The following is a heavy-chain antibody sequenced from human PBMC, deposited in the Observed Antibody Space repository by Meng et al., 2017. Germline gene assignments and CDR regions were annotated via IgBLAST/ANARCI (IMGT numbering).Heavy chain of an antibody. D-gene: IGHD4-17*01. J-gene: IGHJ4*02. V-gene: IGHV4-39*07. Sequence: SETLSLTCTLSGDSLSSGTHYWGWIRQPPGKGLEWIGSVHHSGSRYYNPSLKSRVTLSLDTSKNTVSLQMNSLRAEDTAVYYCAKDPQANAEGLRHGFSFDYWGQGTLVTVSS. CDR1: GDSLSSGTHY. CDR2: VHHSGSR. CDR3: AKDPQANAEGLRHGFSFDY.